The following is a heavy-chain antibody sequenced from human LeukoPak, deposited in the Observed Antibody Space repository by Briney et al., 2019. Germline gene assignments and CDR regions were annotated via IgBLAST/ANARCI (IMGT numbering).Heavy chain of an antibody. CDR2: ISGSGAYT. D-gene: IGHD3-22*01. CDR3: AKHSSGYHQSFDF. CDR1: GFTFSAYA. V-gene: IGHV3-23*01. J-gene: IGHJ4*02. Sequence: GGSLRLSCAASGFTFSAYAMSWARQAPGKGLEWVSAISGSGAYTYYADPVKGRFTIPRDNSKNTLYLQMNSLRAEDTAVYYCAKHSSGYHQSFDFWGQGTLVTVSS.